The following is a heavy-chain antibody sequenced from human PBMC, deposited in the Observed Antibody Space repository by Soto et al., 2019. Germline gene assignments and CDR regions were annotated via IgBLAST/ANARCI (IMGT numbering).Heavy chain of an antibody. CDR3: ARESAGSGKNNWFDP. CDR2: IYYSGST. V-gene: IGHV4-59*01. CDR1: GGSISSYY. Sequence: AETLSLTCTVSGGSISSYYWSWIRQPPGKGLEWIGFIYYSGSTKYNPSLTSRVTMSVDTSQNQLSLKLSSVTAADTAVYYCARESAGSGKNNWFDPWGQGSLVTVS. J-gene: IGHJ5*02. D-gene: IGHD3-10*01.